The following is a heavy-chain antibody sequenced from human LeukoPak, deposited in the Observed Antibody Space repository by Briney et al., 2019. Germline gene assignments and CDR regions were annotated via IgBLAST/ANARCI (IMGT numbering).Heavy chain of an antibody. V-gene: IGHV4-31*03. CDR2: IYYSGST. Sequence: SQTLSLTCTVSGGSISSGGYYWSWIRQHPGKGLEWIGYIYYSGSTYYNPSLKSRVTISVDASKNQFSLKLSSVTAADTAVYYCARAGQHWSGYADYWGQGTLVTVSS. D-gene: IGHD3-3*01. J-gene: IGHJ4*02. CDR1: GGSISSGGYY. CDR3: ARAGQHWSGYADY.